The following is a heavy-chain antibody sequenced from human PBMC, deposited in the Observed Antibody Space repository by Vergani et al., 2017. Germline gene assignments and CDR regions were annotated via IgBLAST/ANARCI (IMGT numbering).Heavy chain of an antibody. CDR3: ARQVAVAGKWWGPYYYYGMDV. J-gene: IGHJ6*02. Sequence: QVQLVESGGGVVQPGRSLRLSCAASGFTFNQYGMHWVRQAPGKGLEWVAVTWYDGNNKQYADSVKGRFTISRDNSKSTMYLQMNSLRDEDTGVYYCARQVAVAGKWWGPYYYYGMDVWGQGP. CDR1: GFTFNQYG. V-gene: IGHV3-33*01. D-gene: IGHD6-19*01. CDR2: TWYDGNNK.